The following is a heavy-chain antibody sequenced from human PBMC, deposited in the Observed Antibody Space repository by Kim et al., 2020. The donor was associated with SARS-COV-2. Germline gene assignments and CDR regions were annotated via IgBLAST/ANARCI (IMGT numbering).Heavy chain of an antibody. V-gene: IGHV4-38-2*02. D-gene: IGHD3-22*01. CDR1: GDSISSGYY. J-gene: IGHJ3*02. CDR3: ARDNYDSSGYSEAFDI. Sequence: GSLSLTCIVSGDSISSGYYWGWIRQPPGKGLEWIGSIYHSGSTYYNPSLKSRVTISVDTSKNQFSLKLSSVTAADTAVYYCARDNYDSSGYSEAFDIWGQGTMVTVSS. CDR2: IYHSGST.